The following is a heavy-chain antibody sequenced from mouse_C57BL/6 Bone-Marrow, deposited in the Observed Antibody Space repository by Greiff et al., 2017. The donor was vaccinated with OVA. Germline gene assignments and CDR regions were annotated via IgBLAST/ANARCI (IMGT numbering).Heavy chain of an antibody. CDR3: ARLYYYGSRRFAY. CDR1: GFTFSDYG. D-gene: IGHD1-1*01. V-gene: IGHV5-15*01. J-gene: IGHJ3*01. CDR2: ISNLAYSI. Sequence: EVQLVESGGGLVQPGGSLKLSCAASGFTFSDYGMAWVRQAPRKGPEWVAFISNLAYSIYYADTVTGRFTISRENAKNTLYLEMSSLRSEDTAMYYCARLYYYGSRRFAYWGQGTLVTVAA.